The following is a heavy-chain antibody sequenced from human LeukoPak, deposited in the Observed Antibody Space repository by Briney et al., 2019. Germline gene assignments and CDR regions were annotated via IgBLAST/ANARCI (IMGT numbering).Heavy chain of an antibody. CDR2: IYYSGST. J-gene: IGHJ4*02. CDR3: QCRRLGIAVAGTGDY. D-gene: IGHD6-19*01. Sequence: SQTLSLTCTVSGGSISSSSYYWGWIRQPPGKGLEWIGSIYYSGSTYYNPSLRSRVTISVDTSKNQFSLKLSSVTAADTAVYYCQCRRLGIAVAGTGDYWGQGTLVTVSS. V-gene: IGHV4-39*07. CDR1: GGSISSSSYY.